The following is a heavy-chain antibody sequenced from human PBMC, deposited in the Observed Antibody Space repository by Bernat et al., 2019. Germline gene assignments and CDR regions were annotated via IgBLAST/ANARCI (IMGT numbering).Heavy chain of an antibody. V-gene: IGHV1-18*01. J-gene: IGHJ4*02. D-gene: IGHD3-16*01. Sequence: QAQLVQSGPEVKRPGDSVKVSCEASGYTLNTYSLTWVRQAPGQGLEWMGWFSAYNGDTSSAQKFQGRVTMTTDTSTSTDYMELRSMTSDDAAVYYCARGTTVILTHLDYWGQGTPVTVSS. CDR2: FSAYNGDT. CDR1: GYTLNTYS. CDR3: ARGTTVILTHLDY.